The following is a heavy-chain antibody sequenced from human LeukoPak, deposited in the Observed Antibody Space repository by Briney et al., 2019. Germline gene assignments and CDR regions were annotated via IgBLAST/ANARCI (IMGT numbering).Heavy chain of an antibody. J-gene: IGHJ4*02. V-gene: IGHV7-4-1*02. CDR2: INTNTGNP. D-gene: IGHD3-22*01. Sequence: ASVKVSCKASGYTFTSYGISWVRQAPGQGLEWMGWINTNTGNPTYAQGFTGRFVFSLDTSVSTAYLQISSLNAEDTAVYYCARDRYPDYDSSGYWSGPDYWGQGTLVTVSS. CDR3: ARDRYPDYDSSGYWSGPDY. CDR1: GYTFTSYG.